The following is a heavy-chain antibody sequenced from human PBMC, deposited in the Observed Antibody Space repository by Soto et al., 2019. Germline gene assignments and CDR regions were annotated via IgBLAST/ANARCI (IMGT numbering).Heavy chain of an antibody. V-gene: IGHV3-30-3*01. J-gene: IGHJ6*02. CDR1: GFTFSSYA. CDR2: ISYDGSNK. D-gene: IGHD3-10*01. Sequence: QVQLVESGGGVVQPGRSLRLSCAASGFTFSSYAMHWVRQAPGKGLEWVAVISYDGSNKYYADSVKGRFTIARDNSKNTLYRHINSMRAEDKAVYYCSKAQSYYGSGSYYIVFSYGTDVWGQGTTVSLSS. CDR3: SKAQSYYGSGSYYIVFSYGTDV.